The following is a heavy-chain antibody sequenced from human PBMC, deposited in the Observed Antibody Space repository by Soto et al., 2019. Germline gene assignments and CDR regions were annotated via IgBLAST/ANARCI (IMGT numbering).Heavy chain of an antibody. D-gene: IGHD6-6*01. V-gene: IGHV4-59*01. CDR3: AREGGDAARFYYFYGMDV. CDR1: RGSISRYY. Sequence: SETLSLTCTVSRGSISRYYWSWIRQPPGKGLEWIGYIDNTGSTIYNPSLKSRVTISVDTSRNQFSLKLSSVTAADTAVYYCAREGGDAARFYYFYGMDVWGQGTTVTAP. J-gene: IGHJ6*02. CDR2: IDNTGST.